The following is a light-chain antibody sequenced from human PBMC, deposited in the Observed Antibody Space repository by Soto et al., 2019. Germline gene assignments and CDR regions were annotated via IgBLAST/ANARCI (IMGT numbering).Light chain of an antibody. CDR3: QHYNNLPYT. J-gene: IGKJ2*01. V-gene: IGKV1-33*01. Sequence: IQMTQSPSSLSASLGDRVTITCQASQAISEYLHWYHQRPGKAPILVIYDASNLEAGAPSRFSGGGSGTSFTLTISSLQPEDIGTYFCQHYNNLPYTFGQGTKLDIK. CDR1: QAISEY. CDR2: DAS.